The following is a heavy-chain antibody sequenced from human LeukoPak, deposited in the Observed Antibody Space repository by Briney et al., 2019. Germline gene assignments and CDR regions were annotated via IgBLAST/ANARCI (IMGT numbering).Heavy chain of an antibody. V-gene: IGHV4-34*01. Sequence: SETLSLTCAVYGGSFSGYYWSWIRQPPGKGLEWIGEINHSGSTNYNPSLKSRVTISVDTSKNQFSLKLSSVTAADTAVYYCARSKRWLQRHFDYWGQGTLVTVSS. CDR2: INHSGST. CDR1: GGSFSGYY. CDR3: ARSKRWLQRHFDY. J-gene: IGHJ4*02. D-gene: IGHD5-24*01.